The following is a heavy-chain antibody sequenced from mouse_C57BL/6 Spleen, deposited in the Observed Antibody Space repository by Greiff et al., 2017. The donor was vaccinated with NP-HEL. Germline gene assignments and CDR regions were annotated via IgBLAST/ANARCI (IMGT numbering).Heavy chain of an antibody. CDR3: ARVGLDWYFDV. D-gene: IGHD4-1*01. CDR1: GFTFSDYY. CDR2: INYDGSST. J-gene: IGHJ1*03. V-gene: IGHV5-16*01. Sequence: EVKVVESEGGLVQPGSSMKLSCTASGFTFSDYYMAWVRQVPEKGLEWVANINYDGSSTYYLDSLKSRFIISRDNAKNILYLQMSSLKSEDTATYYCARVGLDWYFDVWGTGTTVTVSS.